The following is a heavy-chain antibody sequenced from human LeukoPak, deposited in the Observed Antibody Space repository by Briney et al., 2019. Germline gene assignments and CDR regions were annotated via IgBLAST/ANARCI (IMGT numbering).Heavy chain of an antibody. CDR2: INHSGST. Sequence: PSETLSLTCAVYGGSFSGYYWSWIRQPPGKGLEWIGEINHSGSTNYNPSLKSRVTISVDTSKNQFSLKLSSVTAADTAVYYCARYTVTKPYYYYGMDVWGQGTTVTVSS. CDR3: ARYTVTKPYYYYGMDV. J-gene: IGHJ6*02. D-gene: IGHD4-17*01. V-gene: IGHV4-34*01. CDR1: GGSFSGYY.